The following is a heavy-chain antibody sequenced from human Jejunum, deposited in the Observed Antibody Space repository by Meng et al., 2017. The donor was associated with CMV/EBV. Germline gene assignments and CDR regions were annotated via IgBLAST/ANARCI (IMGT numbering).Heavy chain of an antibody. CDR3: TRSYYYDRNGYFYY. Sequence: ASGYTFTGYYIPWVRQAPGQGLEWMGRVDPTNGGTHYAQTFQGRVTMTTDTSISTAYMELRRLRSDDTAMYYCTRSYYYDRNGYFYYWGQGTLVTVSS. D-gene: IGHD3-22*01. CDR1: GYTFTGYY. CDR2: VDPTNGGT. V-gene: IGHV1-2*06. J-gene: IGHJ4*02.